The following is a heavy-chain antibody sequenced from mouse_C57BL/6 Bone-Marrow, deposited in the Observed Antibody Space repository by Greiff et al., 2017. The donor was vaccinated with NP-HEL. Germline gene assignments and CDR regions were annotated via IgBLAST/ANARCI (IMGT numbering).Heavy chain of an antibody. CDR1: GYSFTGYY. V-gene: IGHV1-42*01. D-gene: IGHD2-10*02. CDR2: INPSTGGT. CDR3: ARGCMVTTDYAMDY. Sequence: DVKLVESGPELVKPGASVKISCKASGYSFTGYYMNWVKQSPEKSLEWIGEINPSTGGTTYNQKFKAKATLTVDKSSSTAYMQLKSLTSEYAAVYYCARGCMVTTDYAMDYWGQGTSVTVSS. J-gene: IGHJ4*01.